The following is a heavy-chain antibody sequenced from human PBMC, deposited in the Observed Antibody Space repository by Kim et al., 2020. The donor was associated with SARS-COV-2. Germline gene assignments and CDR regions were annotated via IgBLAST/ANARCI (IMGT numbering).Heavy chain of an antibody. J-gene: IGHJ6*02. D-gene: IGHD1-26*01. CDR1: GYSFTSYW. CDR2: IYPGDSDT. Sequence: GESLKISCKGSGYSFTSYWIGWVRQMPGKGLEWMGIIYPGDSDTRYSPSFQGQVTISADKSISTAYLQWSSLKASDTAMYYCARSATYLLNDPSQFYYYYGMDVWGQGTTVTVSS. V-gene: IGHV5-51*01. CDR3: ARSATYLLNDPSQFYYYYGMDV.